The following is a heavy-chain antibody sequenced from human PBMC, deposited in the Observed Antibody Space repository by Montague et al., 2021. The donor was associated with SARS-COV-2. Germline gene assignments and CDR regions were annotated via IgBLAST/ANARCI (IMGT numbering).Heavy chain of an antibody. Sequence: SETPSLTCTVSGASITRSSNHWGWIRQPPGKGLEWIGSTYHGGSTYYNPSLQSRVTISVDTSKNQVSLQLTSVTAADTAVYFCARRWDFFDSSGYYSYYFDYWGQGMLVTVSS. CDR2: TYHGGST. V-gene: IGHV4-39*01. CDR1: GASITRSSNH. J-gene: IGHJ4*02. D-gene: IGHD3-22*01. CDR3: ARRWDFFDSSGYYSYYFDY.